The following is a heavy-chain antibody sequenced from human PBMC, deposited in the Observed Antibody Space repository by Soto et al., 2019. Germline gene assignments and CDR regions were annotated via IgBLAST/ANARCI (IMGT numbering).Heavy chain of an antibody. Sequence: EVQLLESGGGLVQPGGSLRLSCAASGFTFSSYAMSWVRQAPGTGLEWVSASSGSGGSTYYADSVKGRFTISRDNSKNTLYLQMNSLRAEDTAVYYCAKDLTSYYGSGSYYASDAFAIWGQGTMVTVSS. D-gene: IGHD3-10*01. CDR2: SSGSGGST. J-gene: IGHJ3*02. CDR1: GFTFSSYA. V-gene: IGHV3-23*01. CDR3: AKDLTSYYGSGSYYASDAFAI.